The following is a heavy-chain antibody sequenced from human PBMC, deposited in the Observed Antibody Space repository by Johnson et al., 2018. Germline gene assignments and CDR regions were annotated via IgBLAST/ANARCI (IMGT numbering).Heavy chain of an antibody. J-gene: IGHJ6*03. Sequence: QVQLVQSGAEVKKPGSSVKVSCKASGGTFSSYAISWVRQAPGQGLEWMGGIIPIFGTATYAQKFQGRVTINADEATGTAYMEMSSLRSEDTAVYYCAKDYYDGGYYYYYMDVWGKGTTVTVSS. CDR3: AKDYYDGGYYYYYMDV. V-gene: IGHV1-69*01. D-gene: IGHD3-22*01. CDR2: IIPIFGTA. CDR1: GGTFSSYA.